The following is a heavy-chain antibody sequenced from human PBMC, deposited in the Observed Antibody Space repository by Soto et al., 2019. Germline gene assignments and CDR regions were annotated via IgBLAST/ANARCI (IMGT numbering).Heavy chain of an antibody. CDR3: ARGTVTEAFDI. CDR2: IWYDGSNK. D-gene: IGHD4-17*01. J-gene: IGHJ3*02. Sequence: LRLSCAASGFTFSSYGMHWVRQAPGKGLEWVAVIWYDGSNKYYADSVKGRFTISRDNSKNTLYLQMNSLRAEDTAVYYCARGTVTEAFDIWGQGTMVTVSS. V-gene: IGHV3-33*01. CDR1: GFTFSSYG.